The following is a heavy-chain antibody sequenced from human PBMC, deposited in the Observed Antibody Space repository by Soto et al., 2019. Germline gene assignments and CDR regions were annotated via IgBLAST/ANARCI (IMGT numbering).Heavy chain of an antibody. CDR3: AKDLWDCSGGSCYSSALPFDY. CDR1: GFTFSSYA. CDR2: ISGSGGST. J-gene: IGHJ4*02. Sequence: EVQLLESGGGLVQPGGSLRLSCAASGFTFSSYAMSWVRQAPGKGLEWVSAISGSGGSTYYADSVKGRFTISRDNSKNTLYLQMNSLRAEDTAVYYCAKDLWDCSGGSCYSSALPFDYWGQGTLVTVSS. D-gene: IGHD2-15*01. V-gene: IGHV3-23*01.